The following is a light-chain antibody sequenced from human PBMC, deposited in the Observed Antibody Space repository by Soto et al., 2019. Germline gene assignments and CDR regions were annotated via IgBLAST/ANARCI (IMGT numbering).Light chain of an antibody. CDR1: QSVSSG. V-gene: IGKV3-15*01. Sequence: EIVMTQSPATLSVSPGERATLSCRASQSVSSGVAWYQQKPGQAPRLLIYDSSSRATGVPARFSGSGPGTEFSLAISSLQSEDFAVYYCQQYYNWPPTWTFGQGTKVDIK. J-gene: IGKJ1*01. CDR3: QQYYNWPPTWT. CDR2: DSS.